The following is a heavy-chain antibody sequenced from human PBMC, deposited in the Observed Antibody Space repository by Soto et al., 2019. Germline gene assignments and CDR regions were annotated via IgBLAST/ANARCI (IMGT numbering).Heavy chain of an antibody. CDR3: ARGRGYCSGGSCSLPKYYYYYYGMDV. CDR2: IYYSGST. J-gene: IGHJ6*02. V-gene: IGHV4-31*03. Sequence: PSETLSLTCTVSGGSISSGGYYWSWIRQHPGKGLEWIGYIYYSGSTYYNPSLKSRVTISVDTSKNQFSLKLSSVTAADTAVYYCARGRGYCSGGSCSLPKYYYYYYGMDVWGQGTTVTVSS. D-gene: IGHD2-15*01. CDR1: GGSISSGGYY.